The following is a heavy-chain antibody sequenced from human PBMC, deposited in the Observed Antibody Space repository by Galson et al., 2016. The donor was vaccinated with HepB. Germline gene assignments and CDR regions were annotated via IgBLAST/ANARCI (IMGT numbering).Heavy chain of an antibody. CDR2: IYSCGNT. D-gene: IGHD3-3*01. J-gene: IGHJ4*02. Sequence: SLRLSCAASGFIFRNYQMSWVRQAPGKGPEWVSVIYSCGNTYYGDSVKGRFTISRDNSKNTVYLQMNSLRAEDTAVYYCARDWNFDYWGQGTLVTVSS. V-gene: IGHV3-66*03. CDR3: ARDWNFDY. CDR1: GFIFRNYQ.